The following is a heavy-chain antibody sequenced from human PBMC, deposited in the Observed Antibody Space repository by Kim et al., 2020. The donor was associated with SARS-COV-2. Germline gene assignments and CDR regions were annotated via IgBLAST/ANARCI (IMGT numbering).Heavy chain of an antibody. D-gene: IGHD4-4*01. V-gene: IGHV4-4*09. J-gene: IGHJ5*02. CDR3: ARTVTRDMVWFDP. Sequence: YNPSPKSRVTISVDTSKNQFSLKLSSVTAADTAVYYCARTVTRDMVWFDPWGQGTLVTVSS.